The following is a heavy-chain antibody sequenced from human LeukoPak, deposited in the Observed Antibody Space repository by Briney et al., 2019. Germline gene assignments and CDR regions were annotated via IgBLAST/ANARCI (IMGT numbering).Heavy chain of an antibody. CDR3: ARIDSSNWYRIDY. CDR2: IYYSGST. J-gene: IGHJ4*02. D-gene: IGHD6-13*01. V-gene: IGHV4-31*03. Sequence: PSETLSLTCTVSGGSISSGGYYWSWIRQHPGKGLEWIGYIYYSGSTYYNPSLKSRVTISVDTSKNQFSLKLSSVTAADTAVYYCARIDSSNWYRIDYWGQGTLVTVSS. CDR1: GGSISSGGYY.